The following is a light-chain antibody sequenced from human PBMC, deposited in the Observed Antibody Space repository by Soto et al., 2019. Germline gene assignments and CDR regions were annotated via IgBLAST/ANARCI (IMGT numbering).Light chain of an antibody. V-gene: IGKV3-20*01. J-gene: IGKJ3*01. CDR2: GAS. Sequence: EIVLTQSPGTLSLSPGERATLSCRASQSVSNNYLAWYQQKPGQAPRLLIYGASSRAAGIPDRFSGGGSGTDFTLTINRLEPEDFAVYYCQQYGGSFTFGPGTKVDFK. CDR3: QQYGGSFT. CDR1: QSVSNNY.